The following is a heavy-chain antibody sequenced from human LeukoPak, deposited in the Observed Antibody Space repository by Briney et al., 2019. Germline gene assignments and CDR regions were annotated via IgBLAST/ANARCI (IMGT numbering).Heavy chain of an antibody. CDR3: VKDLRGGGYYTSFDY. D-gene: IGHD3-10*01. CDR1: GFTFSTYS. V-gene: IGHV3-48*01. CDR2: ISGSSSSSDGGAI. Sequence: GGSLRLSCTASGFTFSTYSMNWVRQAPGRGLEWVSYISGSSSSSDGGAIQYADSVKGRFTISRDNSKRTLYLQMSSLRAEDTAVYYCVKDLRGGGYYTSFDYWGQGTLVTVSS. J-gene: IGHJ4*02.